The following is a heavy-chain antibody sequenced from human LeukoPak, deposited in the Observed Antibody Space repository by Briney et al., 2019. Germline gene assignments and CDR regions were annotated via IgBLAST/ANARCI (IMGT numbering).Heavy chain of an antibody. V-gene: IGHV3-11*04. CDR3: AREREDSIVVVPAALDY. Sequence: GGSLRLSCAASGFTFSDYYMSWLRQAPGRGLEWVSYISSSGSTIYYADSVKGRFTISRDNAKNSLYLQMNSLRAEDTAVYYCAREREDSIVVVPAALDYWGQGTLVTVSS. CDR1: GFTFSDYY. J-gene: IGHJ4*02. CDR2: ISSSGSTI. D-gene: IGHD2-2*01.